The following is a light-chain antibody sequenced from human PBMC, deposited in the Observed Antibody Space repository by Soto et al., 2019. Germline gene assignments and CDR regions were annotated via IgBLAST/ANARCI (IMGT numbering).Light chain of an antibody. Sequence: EFVLTQSPGTLSLSPGERATLSCRASQTVRNNYFAWYQQKPDHAPRLLIYDASSSATGIPDRFSGGGSRKDFTLTISILEPEDFAVYFWQQRSNLAITFGGGTKVDIK. CDR1: QTVRNNY. V-gene: IGKV3D-20*02. CDR3: QQRSNLAIT. CDR2: DAS. J-gene: IGKJ4*01.